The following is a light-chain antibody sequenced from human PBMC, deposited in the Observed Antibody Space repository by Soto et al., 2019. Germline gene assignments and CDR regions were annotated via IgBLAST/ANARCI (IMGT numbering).Light chain of an antibody. CDR3: QHADSFTLNT. V-gene: IGKV1-12*01. CDR2: AAS. Sequence: DIQMTQSPSSVSASVGDRVTITCRSSEDISTWLAWYQQKPGKAPKLLIYAASSLQSGVPSRFSGSGSGTDFPLTLSGPQPEDFANYYCQHADSFTLNTFGQGTRLEI. CDR1: EDISTW. J-gene: IGKJ5*01.